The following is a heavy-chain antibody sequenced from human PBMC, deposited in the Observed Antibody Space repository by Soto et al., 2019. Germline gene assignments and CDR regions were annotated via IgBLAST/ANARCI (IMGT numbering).Heavy chain of an antibody. J-gene: IGHJ4*02. D-gene: IGHD1-7*01. CDR2: IMPLFGTS. CDR3: ARDRGDCSGTTCHSDIFGS. CDR1: GGTFNNNA. V-gene: IGHV1-69*01. Sequence: HVQLVQSGAEVRKPGSSVKVSCKASGGTFNNNAYTWVRQAPGQGLEWMGGIMPLFGTSNSAQRFQGRVTITADESTNTVYMDLHSLRSEDTAVYYCARDRGDCSGTTCHSDIFGSWGQGTLVTVSS.